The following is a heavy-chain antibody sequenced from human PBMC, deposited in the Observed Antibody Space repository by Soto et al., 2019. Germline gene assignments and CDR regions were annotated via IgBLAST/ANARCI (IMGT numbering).Heavy chain of an antibody. D-gene: IGHD3-10*01. Sequence: XSVKVSCNAAGYPFTSYGIIWVRQAPGQGLEWMGWISAYNGNTNYAQKLQGRVTMTTDTSTSTAYMELRSLRSDDTAVYYCAREWLVVRGVFPSGRFDPCGQRTLVTVSS. CDR3: AREWLVVRGVFPSGRFDP. CDR1: GYPFTSYG. CDR2: ISAYNGNT. J-gene: IGHJ5*02. V-gene: IGHV1-18*01.